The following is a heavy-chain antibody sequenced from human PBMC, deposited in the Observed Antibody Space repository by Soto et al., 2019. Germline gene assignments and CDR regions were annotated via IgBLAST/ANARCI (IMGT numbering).Heavy chain of an antibody. D-gene: IGHD1-26*01. CDR1: GGPISGYF. CDR2: ISYRGNT. Sequence: SETLSLTCTVSGGPISGYFWSWIRQHPGKEPEWIGYISYRGNTNYNPSLQSRVSISLVTSKNQISLKLDAVTASDTAVYYCARMERSKEGLSVYYFDFWGQGTLVTVSS. J-gene: IGHJ4*02. CDR3: ARMERSKEGLSVYYFDF. V-gene: IGHV4-59*01.